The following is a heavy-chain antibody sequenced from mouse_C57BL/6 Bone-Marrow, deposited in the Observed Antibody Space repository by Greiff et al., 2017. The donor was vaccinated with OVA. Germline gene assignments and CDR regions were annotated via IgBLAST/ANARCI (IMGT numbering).Heavy chain of an antibody. CDR3: ARSVLPLYAMDY. CDR2: IYPGSGST. J-gene: IGHJ4*01. Sequence: QVQLQQPGAELVKPGASVKMSCKASGYTFTSYWITWVKQRPGQGLEWIGDIYPGSGSTNYNEKFKSKATLTVDTSSSTAYMQLSSLTSEDSAFYYCARSVLPLYAMDYWGQGTSVTVSS. V-gene: IGHV1-55*01. D-gene: IGHD1-1*01. CDR1: GYTFTSYW.